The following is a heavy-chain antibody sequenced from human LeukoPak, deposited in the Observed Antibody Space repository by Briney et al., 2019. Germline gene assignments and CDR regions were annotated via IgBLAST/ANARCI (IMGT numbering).Heavy chain of an antibody. Sequence: SETLSLTCTVSGGSISSSSYYWGWIRQPPGKGLEWIGSIYYSGSTYYNPSLKSRVTISVDTSKNQFSLKLSSVTAADTAVYYCARQTRRQRELLRGGFYFDYWGQGTLVTVSS. J-gene: IGHJ4*02. CDR3: ARQTRRQRELLRGGFYFDY. CDR2: IYYSGST. CDR1: GGSISSSSYY. D-gene: IGHD1-26*01. V-gene: IGHV4-39*01.